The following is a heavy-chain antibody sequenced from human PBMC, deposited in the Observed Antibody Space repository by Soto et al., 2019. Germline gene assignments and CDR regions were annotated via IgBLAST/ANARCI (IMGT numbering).Heavy chain of an antibody. CDR1: GGTFSSYA. V-gene: IGHV1-69*12. D-gene: IGHD2-2*01. CDR2: IIPIFGTA. Sequence: QVQLVQSGAEVKKPGSSVKVSCKASGGTFSSYALSWVRQAPGQGLEWMGGIIPIFGTADYAQKFQGRVTISADDSTSTAYMELSSLSSEDTAVYYCASHPVPYYYSGMDVWGQGTTVTVSS. CDR3: ASHPVPYYYSGMDV. J-gene: IGHJ6*02.